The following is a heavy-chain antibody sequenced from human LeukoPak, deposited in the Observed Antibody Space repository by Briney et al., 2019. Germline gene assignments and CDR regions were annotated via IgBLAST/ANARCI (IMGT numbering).Heavy chain of an antibody. CDR2: ISSSSSTI. CDR3: ARTYSSGWLLDC. Sequence: GGSLRLSCAASGFTFSSYSMNWVRQAPGKGLEWVSYISSSSSTIYYADSVEGRFTISRDHAKNSLYLQMNSLRDEDTAVYYRARTYSSGWLLDCWGQGTLVTVSS. J-gene: IGHJ4*02. V-gene: IGHV3-48*02. D-gene: IGHD6-19*01. CDR1: GFTFSSYS.